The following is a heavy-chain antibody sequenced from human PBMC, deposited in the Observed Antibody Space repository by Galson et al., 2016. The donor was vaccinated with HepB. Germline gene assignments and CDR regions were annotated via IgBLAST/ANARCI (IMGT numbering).Heavy chain of an antibody. CDR3: AKCEGPFAASTPLDS. V-gene: IGHV3-23*01. J-gene: IGHJ4*02. CDR2: ISGSGATT. D-gene: IGHD2-15*01. Sequence: SLRLSCAASGFTFNTYAMNWVRQAPGKGLDWVSGISGSGATTYYSDSVKGRFTITRDNSKNLLFLQMTSLRADDTAVYYCAKCEGPFAASTPLDSWGQGTPVTVSS. CDR1: GFTFNTYA.